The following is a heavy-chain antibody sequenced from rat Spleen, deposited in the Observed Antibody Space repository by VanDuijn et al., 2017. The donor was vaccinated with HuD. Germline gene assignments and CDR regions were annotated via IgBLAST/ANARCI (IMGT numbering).Heavy chain of an antibody. CDR1: GFNFNDHW. CDR3: AREELGVRD. Sequence: EVKLVESGGGLVQPGRSLKLSCVASGFNFNDHWMGWVRQAPGKGLEWIGESNKDSSTKKYNPSLKDKFTISRDNAQNTLYLQMSKLESEDTAIYYCAREELGVRDGGQGIMVTVSS. J-gene: IGHJ2*01. CDR2: SNKDSSTK. V-gene: IGHV4-2*01. D-gene: IGHD4-3*01.